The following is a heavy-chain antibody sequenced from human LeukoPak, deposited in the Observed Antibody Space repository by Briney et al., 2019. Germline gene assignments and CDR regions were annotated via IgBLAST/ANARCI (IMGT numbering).Heavy chain of an antibody. V-gene: IGHV4-38-2*02. CDR1: GYSISSGFY. Sequence: SETLSLTCSVSGYSISSGFYWGWIRQPPGKGLEYIGSMYHSGRSHNNPSLKSRVVISIDTSKNQFSLKLNSVTAADTAVYYCARGGSGATGWFDPWGRGTLVTVSS. D-gene: IGHD1-26*01. CDR3: ARGGSGATGWFDP. J-gene: IGHJ5*02. CDR2: MYHSGRS.